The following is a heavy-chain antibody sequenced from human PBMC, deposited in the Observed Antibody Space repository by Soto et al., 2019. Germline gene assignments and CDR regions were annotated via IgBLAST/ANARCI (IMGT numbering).Heavy chain of an antibody. CDR1: GGPVSRGSYC. D-gene: IGHD2-2*01. CDR2: ICHSGST. V-gene: IGHV4-61*01. CDR3: TRAGDSVVVRAMDV. Sequence: QVQLQESGPGLVKPSETLSLTCTVSGGPVSRGSYCWSWIRQPPGTGLEWIGYICHSGSTNSNPSLKSRVTISVDTSKNQFSLNLNSVTAADTAVYYCTRAGDSVVVRAMDVWGQGTTVTVSS. J-gene: IGHJ6*02.